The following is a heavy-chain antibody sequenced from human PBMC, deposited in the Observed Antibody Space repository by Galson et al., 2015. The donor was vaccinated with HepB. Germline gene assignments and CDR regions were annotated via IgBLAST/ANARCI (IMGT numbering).Heavy chain of an antibody. J-gene: IGHJ3*02. CDR1: GYTFTGYY. CDR3: AMVQGVMWGFDI. Sequence: SVKVSCKASGYTFTGYYMHWVRQAPGQGLEWMGRINPNSGGTNYAEKFQGRVTMTRDTSISTAYMELSRLRSDDTAVYYCAMVQGVMWGFDIWGHGTMVAVTP. D-gene: IGHD3-10*01. V-gene: IGHV1-2*06. CDR2: INPNSGGT.